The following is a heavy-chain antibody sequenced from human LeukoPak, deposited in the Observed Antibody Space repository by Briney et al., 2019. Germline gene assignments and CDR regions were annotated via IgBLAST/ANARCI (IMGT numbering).Heavy chain of an antibody. D-gene: IGHD4-17*01. CDR2: ISGSGGST. V-gene: IGHV3-23*01. Sequence: GGSLRLSCAASGFTFSSYAMSWVRQAPGQGLEWVSAISGSGGSTYYADSVKGRFTISRDNSKNTLYLQMNSLRAEDTAVYYCAKHDYTVTTGYYFDYWGQGTLVTVSS. CDR1: GFTFSSYA. CDR3: AKHDYTVTTGYYFDY. J-gene: IGHJ4*02.